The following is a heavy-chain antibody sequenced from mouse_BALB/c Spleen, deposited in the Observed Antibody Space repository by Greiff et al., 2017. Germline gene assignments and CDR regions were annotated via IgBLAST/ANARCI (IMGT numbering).Heavy chain of an antibody. Sequence: QVQLQQPGAELVKPGASVKLSCKASGYTFTSYWMHWVKQRPGQGLEWIGEIDPSDSYTNYNQKFKGKATLTVDKSSSTAYMQLSSLTSEDSAVYDYARWLLYLYAMDDWGEGTSVTVSS. CDR2: IDPSDSYT. CDR3: ARWLLYLYAMDD. CDR1: GYTFTSYW. J-gene: IGHJ4*01. V-gene: IGHV1-69*02. D-gene: IGHD2-3*01.